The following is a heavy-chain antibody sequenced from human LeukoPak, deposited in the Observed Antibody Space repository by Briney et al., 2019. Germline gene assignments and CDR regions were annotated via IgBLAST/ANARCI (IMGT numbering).Heavy chain of an antibody. D-gene: IGHD3-22*01. CDR2: ISYDGSNK. J-gene: IGHJ4*02. V-gene: IGHV3-30-3*01. Sequence: PGGSLRLSCAASGFTFSTYAMHWVRQAPGKGLEWAAVISYDGSNKYYADSVKGRFTISRDNSKNTLYLQMNSLRPEDTAVYYCARGPMIVVDAEHTFDYWGQGTLVTVSS. CDR1: GFTFSTYA. CDR3: ARGPMIVVDAEHTFDY.